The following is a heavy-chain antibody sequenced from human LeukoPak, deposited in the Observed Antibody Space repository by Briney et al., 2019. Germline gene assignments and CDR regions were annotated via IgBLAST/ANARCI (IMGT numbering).Heavy chain of an antibody. D-gene: IGHD6-19*01. CDR1: GFTFSSYG. J-gene: IGHJ4*02. V-gene: IGHV3-33*06. CDR2: IWYDGSNK. CDR3: AKDPHQRIAVAGYFVY. Sequence: GGSLRLSCAASGFTFSSYGMHWVRQAPGKGLEWVAVIWYDGSNKNYADSVKGRFTISRDNSKNTLYLQMNSLRVEDTAVYYCAKDPHQRIAVAGYFVYWGQGTLVTVSS.